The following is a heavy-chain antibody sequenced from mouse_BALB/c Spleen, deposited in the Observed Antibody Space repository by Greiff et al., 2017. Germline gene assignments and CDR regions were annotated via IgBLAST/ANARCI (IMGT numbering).Heavy chain of an antibody. Sequence: QVQLKESGAELAKPGASVKMSCKASGYTFTSYWMHWVKQRPGQGLEWIGYINPSTGYTEYNQKFKDKATLTADKSSSTAYMQLSSLTSEDSAVYYCARDYDPDYWGQGTTLTVSS. J-gene: IGHJ2*01. CDR1: GYTFTSYW. D-gene: IGHD2-4*01. V-gene: IGHV1-7*01. CDR2: INPSTGYT. CDR3: ARDYDPDY.